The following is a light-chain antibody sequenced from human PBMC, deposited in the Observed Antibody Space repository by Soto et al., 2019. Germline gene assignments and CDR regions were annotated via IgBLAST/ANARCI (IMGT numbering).Light chain of an antibody. J-gene: IGKJ4*01. CDR1: QSVSNNY. Sequence: EIVLTKSPGTLSLSPGERATLSCRASQSVSNNYLAWYQQKPGQAPRLLIYGASSRATGIPDRFSGSGSGTDFTLTVSRLEPEDFAVYYCHQYGSSPTFGGGTKVEI. CDR3: HQYGSSPT. V-gene: IGKV3-20*01. CDR2: GAS.